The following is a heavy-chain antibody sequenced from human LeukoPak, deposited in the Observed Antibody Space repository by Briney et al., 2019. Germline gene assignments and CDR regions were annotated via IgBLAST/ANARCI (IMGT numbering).Heavy chain of an antibody. V-gene: IGHV1-2*02. D-gene: IGHD1-26*01. J-gene: IGHJ4*02. Sequence: GASVKVSCKASGYTFTGYYMHWVRQAPGQGLEWMGWINPNSGGTNYAQKFQGRVTMTRDTSISTAYMELSRLRSDDTAVYYCARVSGLDYSGSYDFDYWGQGTLVAVSS. CDR3: ARVSGLDYSGSYDFDY. CDR2: INPNSGGT. CDR1: GYTFTGYY.